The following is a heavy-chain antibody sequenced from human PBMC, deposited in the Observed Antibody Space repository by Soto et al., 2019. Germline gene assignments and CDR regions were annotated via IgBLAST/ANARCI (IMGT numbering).Heavy chain of an antibody. Sequence: EVQLLESGGGLVQPGGSLRLSCAASGFTFSSYAMSWVRQAPGKGLEWVSAISGSGGSTYYADSVKGRFTISRDNSKNTLYLQMNSLRAEDTAVYYCAKDRAAAGTGTYYYYGMDVWGQGTTVTVSS. D-gene: IGHD6-13*01. V-gene: IGHV3-23*01. CDR2: ISGSGGST. J-gene: IGHJ6*02. CDR3: AKDRAAAGTGTYYYYGMDV. CDR1: GFTFSSYA.